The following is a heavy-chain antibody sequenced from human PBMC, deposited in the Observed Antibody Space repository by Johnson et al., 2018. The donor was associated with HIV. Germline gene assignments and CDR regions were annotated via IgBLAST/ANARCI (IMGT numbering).Heavy chain of an antibody. CDR1: GFTFSSYA. Sequence: QVQLVESGGGVVQPGRSLRLSCAASGFTFSSYAMHWVRQAPGKGLEWVAVISSDGKNTFYADSVKGRFTIFRDNSKNTLYLQMNSRRAEETAVYYCAKALGGYAFDIWGQGTMVTVSS. V-gene: IGHV3-30*04. CDR2: ISSDGKNT. J-gene: IGHJ3*02. D-gene: IGHD3-3*01. CDR3: AKALGGYAFDI.